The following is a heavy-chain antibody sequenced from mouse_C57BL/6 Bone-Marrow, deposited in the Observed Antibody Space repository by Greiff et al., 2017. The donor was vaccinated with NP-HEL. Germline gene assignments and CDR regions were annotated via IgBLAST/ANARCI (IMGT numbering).Heavy chain of an antibody. CDR3: ARYSPYYAMDY. J-gene: IGHJ4*01. CDR2: IRNKANGYTT. Sequence: EVQVVESGGCLVQPGGSLRLSCAASGFTFTDYYMSWVRQPPGKALEWLGFIRNKANGYTTEYSASVKGRFTISRDNSQSILYLQMNALRAEDSDTYYCARYSPYYAMDYWGQGTSVTVSS. V-gene: IGHV7-3*01. CDR1: GFTFTDYY.